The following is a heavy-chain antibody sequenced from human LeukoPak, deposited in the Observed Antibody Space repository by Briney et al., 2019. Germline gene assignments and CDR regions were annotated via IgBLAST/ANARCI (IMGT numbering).Heavy chain of an antibody. CDR3: ARLEPPYDSSGYPGY. CDR1: GSIFTNYW. D-gene: IGHD3-22*01. V-gene: IGHV5-51*01. J-gene: IGHJ4*02. Sequence: PGESLEISCEGAGSIFTNYWIVGVRQLPGEGLEWMGIIYPGDSDTRYSPSFQGQVTISADKSISTAYLKWSRMKASDTAMYYCARLEPPYDSSGYPGYWGQGTLVTVSS. CDR2: IYPGDSDT.